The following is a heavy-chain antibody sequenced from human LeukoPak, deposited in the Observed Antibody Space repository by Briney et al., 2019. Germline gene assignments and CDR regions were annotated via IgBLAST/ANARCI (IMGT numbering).Heavy chain of an antibody. D-gene: IGHD4/OR15-4a*01. V-gene: IGHV3-64*01. Sequence: GGSLRLSCAASGFTFSSYAMSWVRQAPGKGLEYVSAISSNGGSTYYANSVKGRFSISRDNSKNTLYLQMGSLRAEDMAVYYCARVGAHDAFHIWGQGTMVTVSS. CDR1: GFTFSSYA. J-gene: IGHJ3*02. CDR2: ISSNGGST. CDR3: ARVGAHDAFHI.